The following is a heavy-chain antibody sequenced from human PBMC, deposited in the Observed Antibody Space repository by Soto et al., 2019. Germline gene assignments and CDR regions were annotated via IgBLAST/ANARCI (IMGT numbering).Heavy chain of an antibody. CDR2: ISSSSSYI. J-gene: IGHJ6*02. D-gene: IGHD6-13*01. V-gene: IGHV3-21*01. CDR3: ARVGSSSFRVYYYGMDV. CDR1: GFTFSSYS. Sequence: LRLSCAASGFTFSSYSMNWVRQAPGKGLEWVSSISSSSSYIYYADSVKGRFTISRDNAKNSLYLQMNSLRAEDTAVYYCARVGSSSFRVYYYGMDVWGQGTTVTVSS.